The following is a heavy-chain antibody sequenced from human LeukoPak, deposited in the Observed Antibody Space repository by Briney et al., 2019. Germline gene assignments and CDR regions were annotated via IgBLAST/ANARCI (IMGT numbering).Heavy chain of an antibody. Sequence: GGSLRLSCAASGFTFSTYRMSWVRQAPGKGLEWVANIKQDGSEKHYVDSVKGRFTISRDNAKNSLYLQMSSLRAEDTAVYYCARGLLYCSGGSCYQKKYYFDYWGQGTLVTVSS. CDR1: GFTFSTYR. CDR3: ARGLLYCSGGSCYQKKYYFDY. CDR2: IKQDGSEK. D-gene: IGHD2-15*01. J-gene: IGHJ4*02. V-gene: IGHV3-7*03.